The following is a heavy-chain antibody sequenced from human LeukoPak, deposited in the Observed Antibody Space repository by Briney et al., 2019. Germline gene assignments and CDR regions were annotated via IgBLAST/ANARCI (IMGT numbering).Heavy chain of an antibody. J-gene: IGHJ4*02. D-gene: IGHD4-23*01. CDR3: ARGAHKRDDYGGFFDY. CDR1: RFIFSNYA. V-gene: IGHV3-30*04. CDR2: ISSEGSKK. Sequence: GGSLRLSCAASRFIFSNYAMHWVRQAPGKGLEWVAVISSEGSKKSYADSVKGRFTISRDNSKNTLYLEMNSVRPQDTAVYYCARGAHKRDDYGGFFDYWGQGTLVTVSS.